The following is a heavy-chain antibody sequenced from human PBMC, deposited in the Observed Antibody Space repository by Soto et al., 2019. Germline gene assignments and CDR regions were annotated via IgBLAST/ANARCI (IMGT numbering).Heavy chain of an antibody. CDR2: IYYSGST. V-gene: IGHV4-59*08. CDR1: GGSISSYY. Sequence: QVQLQESGPGLVKPSETLSLTCTVSGGSISSYYWSWIRQPPGKELEWIGYIYYSGSTNYNPSLNSRVPIAVDTSKTQFALKLSSVTAADPAVYYCARAKAPLSVSSWYWFDPWGQGTLVTVSS. CDR3: ARAKAPLSVSSWYWFDP. D-gene: IGHD6-13*01. J-gene: IGHJ5*02.